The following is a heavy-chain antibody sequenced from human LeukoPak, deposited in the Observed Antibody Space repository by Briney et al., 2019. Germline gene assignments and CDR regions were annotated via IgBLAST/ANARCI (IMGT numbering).Heavy chain of an antibody. CDR3: AKDRRASLDYYDKSYDAFDN. V-gene: IGHV3-23*01. J-gene: IGHJ3*02. CDR1: GFTIDDYA. CDR2: ISGSGGST. Sequence: PGGSLRLSCEASGFTIDDYAMHWVRQAPGKGLEWVSAISGSGGSTYYADSVKGRFTISRDNSKNTLYLQMNSLRAEDTAVYYCAKDRRASLDYYDKSYDAFDNWGQGTMVTVSS. D-gene: IGHD3-22*01.